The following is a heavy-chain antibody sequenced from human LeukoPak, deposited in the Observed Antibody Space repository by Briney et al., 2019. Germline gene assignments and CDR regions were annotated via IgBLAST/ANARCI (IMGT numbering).Heavy chain of an antibody. Sequence: ASVKVSCKASGYTFTSYAMHWVRQAPGQRLEWMGWINAGNGNTKYSQEFQGRVTITRDTSASTAYMELSSLRSEDMAVYYCARGLGGYSYGYYFDYWGQGTLVTVSS. V-gene: IGHV1-3*03. CDR1: GYTFTSYA. D-gene: IGHD5-18*01. CDR3: ARGLGGYSYGYYFDY. CDR2: INAGNGNT. J-gene: IGHJ4*02.